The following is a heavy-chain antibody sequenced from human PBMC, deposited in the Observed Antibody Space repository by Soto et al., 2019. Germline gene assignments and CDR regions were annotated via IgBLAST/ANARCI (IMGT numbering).Heavy chain of an antibody. J-gene: IGHJ4*02. V-gene: IGHV1-18*01. CDR1: GYTFTTYG. CDR2: INGYNGKT. CDR3: ARDPVAGTDFDY. Sequence: QVQLVQSGAEVKKPGASVKVSCKASGYTFTTYGISWVRQAPGQGLEWMGWINGYNGKTNYAQKLRGRVTMTTDTSTSTAYMELRSLRSDDTAVYYCARDPVAGTDFDYWGQGTLVTVSS. D-gene: IGHD6-19*01.